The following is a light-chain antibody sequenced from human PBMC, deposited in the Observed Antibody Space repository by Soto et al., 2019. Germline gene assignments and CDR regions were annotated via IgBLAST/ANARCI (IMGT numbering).Light chain of an antibody. V-gene: IGLV2-14*01. J-gene: IGLJ1*01. CDR1: SSDIGGYNY. Sequence: QSVLTQPASVSGSPGQSITISCTGTSSDIGGYNYVSWYQQDSGKAPKLIIYAVTDRPSGVSSSFSGSKSGNTAFLTISGLQAEDEADYYCTSYTRSSTYVFGTGTKVT. CDR3: TSYTRSSTYV. CDR2: AVT.